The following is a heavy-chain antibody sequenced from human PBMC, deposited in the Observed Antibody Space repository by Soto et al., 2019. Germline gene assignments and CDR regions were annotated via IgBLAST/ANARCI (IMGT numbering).Heavy chain of an antibody. CDR1: GGTFSSYT. V-gene: IGHV1-69*01. Sequence: QVQLVQSGAEVKKPGSSVKVSCKASGGTFSSYTFSWVRQAPGQGLEWMGGIVPLFGTTNDAKIFQGRVTISADESTSTVYMELSSLRSEDSAMYYCARDVDATSTRPRGAFDNWGQGTVITV. J-gene: IGHJ3*02. CDR3: ARDVDATSTRPRGAFDN. D-gene: IGHD6-6*01. CDR2: IVPLFGTT.